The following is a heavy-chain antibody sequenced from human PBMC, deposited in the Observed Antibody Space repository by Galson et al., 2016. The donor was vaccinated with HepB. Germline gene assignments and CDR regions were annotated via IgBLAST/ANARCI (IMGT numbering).Heavy chain of an antibody. CDR3: VSTLARGVFGYRWASAGYS. Sequence: SETLSLTCNVSGGSLSSSSYYWGWIRQPPGKGLECFGTIYYTGSTYYNPSLNSRFTISVDTSKNLFSLRLNSVTAADTAVYYCVSTLARGVFGYRWASAGYSWGQGSLVSVSS. CDR1: GGSLSSSSYY. V-gene: IGHV4-39*01. D-gene: IGHD3-10*01. J-gene: IGHJ4*02. CDR2: IYYTGST.